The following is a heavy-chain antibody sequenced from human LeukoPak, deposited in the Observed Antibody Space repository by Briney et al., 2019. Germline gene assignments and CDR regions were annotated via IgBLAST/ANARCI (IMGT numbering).Heavy chain of an antibody. CDR3: ARGTMGRGVIRDYYGMDV. CDR1: GGSISSGDYY. J-gene: IGHJ6*02. Sequence: SQTLSLICTVSGGSISSGDYYWSRIRQPPGKGLEWIGYIYYSGSLYYNPSLKSRVTISVDTYKNQFSLKLSSVTAADTAVYYCARGTMGRGVIRDYYGMDVWGQGTTVTVSS. D-gene: IGHD3-10*01. V-gene: IGHV4-30-4*01. CDR2: IYYSGSL.